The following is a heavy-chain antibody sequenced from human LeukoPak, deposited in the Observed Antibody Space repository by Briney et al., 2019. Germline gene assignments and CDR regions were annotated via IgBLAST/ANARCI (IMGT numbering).Heavy chain of an antibody. Sequence: GGSLRLSCAASGFTFSSFGLHWVRQAPGKGLEWVAFIGYIETNIHYADSVKGRFTISRDNSKNTLYLQMNSLRAEDTAVYYCAKSRPAAITAPLYYYYYMDVWGKGTTVTVSS. CDR3: AKSRPAAITAPLYYYYYMDV. V-gene: IGHV3-30*02. J-gene: IGHJ6*03. D-gene: IGHD2-2*02. CDR2: IGYIETNI. CDR1: GFTFSSFG.